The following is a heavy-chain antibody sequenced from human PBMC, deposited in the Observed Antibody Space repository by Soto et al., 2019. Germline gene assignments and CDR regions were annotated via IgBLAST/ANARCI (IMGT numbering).Heavy chain of an antibody. V-gene: IGHV3-30*18. D-gene: IGHD6-19*01. J-gene: IGHJ4*02. Sequence: VQLVESGGGVVQPGRSLRLSCAASGFTFRDYAMHWVRQAPGKGLEWVAVVSHDGRNTHYADSVKGRFTISRDRSKNTVSREMTSLRAEDTAVYYCAKGGRQWLVTSDFNYWGQGALVTVSS. CDR3: AKGGRQWLVTSDFNY. CDR2: VSHDGRNT. CDR1: GFTFRDYA.